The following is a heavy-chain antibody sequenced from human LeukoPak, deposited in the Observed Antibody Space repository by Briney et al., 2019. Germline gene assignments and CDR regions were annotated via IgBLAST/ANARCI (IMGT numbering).Heavy chain of an antibody. Sequence: GGSLRLSCAASGFTFNIYAMTWVRQAPGKGREWVSDISSTSIYTNYADSVKGRFTISRDNAKNSLYLQMNSLRAEDTAVYYCAREDGYSSSWYSDYWGQGTLVTVSS. CDR2: ISSTSIYT. CDR3: AREDGYSSSWYSDY. J-gene: IGHJ4*02. D-gene: IGHD6-13*01. V-gene: IGHV3-11*05. CDR1: GFTFNIYA.